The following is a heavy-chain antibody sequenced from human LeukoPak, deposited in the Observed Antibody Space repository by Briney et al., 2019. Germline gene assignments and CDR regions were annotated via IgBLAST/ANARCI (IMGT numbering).Heavy chain of an antibody. D-gene: IGHD2-2*01. CDR1: GYTFTSYG. V-gene: IGHV1-18*01. CDR2: ISAYNGNT. CDR3: AGYCSSTSCYPPYNWFDP. J-gene: IGHJ5*02. Sequence: GASVKVSCKASGYTFTSYGISWVRQAPGQGLEWMGWISAYNGNTNYAQKLQGRVTMTTDTSTSTAYMELRSLRSDDTAVYYCAGYCSSTSCYPPYNWFDPWGQGTLVTVSS.